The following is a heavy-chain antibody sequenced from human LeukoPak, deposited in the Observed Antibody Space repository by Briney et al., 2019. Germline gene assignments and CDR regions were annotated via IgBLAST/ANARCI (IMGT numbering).Heavy chain of an antibody. Sequence: GGSLRLSCAASGLTFSSYEMNWVRQAPGKGLVWVSRINRDGSSTSYADSVKGRFTISRDNAKNTLYLQMNSLRAEDTAVYYCARDRETYYDILTGYYTLGDAFDIWGQGTMVTVSS. CDR2: INRDGSST. V-gene: IGHV3-74*01. CDR3: ARDRETYYDILTGYYTLGDAFDI. CDR1: GLTFSSYE. J-gene: IGHJ3*02. D-gene: IGHD3-9*01.